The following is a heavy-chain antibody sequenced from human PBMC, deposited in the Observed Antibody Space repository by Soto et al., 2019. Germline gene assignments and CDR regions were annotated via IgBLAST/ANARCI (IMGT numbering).Heavy chain of an antibody. CDR2: IIPILGIA. CDR1: GGTFSSYT. D-gene: IGHD3-3*01. Sequence: SVKVSCKASGGTFSSYTISWVRQAPGQGLEWMGRIIPILGIANYAQKFQGRVTITADKSTSTAYMELSSLRSEDTAVYYCARVATIGVVIPYYYYMDVWGKGTTVTVSS. CDR3: ARVATIGVVIPYYYYMDV. J-gene: IGHJ6*03. V-gene: IGHV1-69*02.